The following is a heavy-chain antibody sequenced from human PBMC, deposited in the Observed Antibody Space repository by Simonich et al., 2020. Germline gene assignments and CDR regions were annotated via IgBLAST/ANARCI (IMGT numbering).Heavy chain of an antibody. CDR2: VDPEDGET. CDR1: GYTFTDNY. CDR3: ATGFEYSSSSWAFDI. D-gene: IGHD6-6*01. Sequence: EVQLVQSGAEVKKPGATVKISCKVSGYTFTDNYMHWGQQAPGKGLERMRIVDPEDGETIYAEKYQGRVTITADTSTDTAYMGLSSLRSEDTAVYYCATGFEYSSSSWAFDIWGQGTMVTVSS. V-gene: IGHV1-69-2*01. J-gene: IGHJ3*02.